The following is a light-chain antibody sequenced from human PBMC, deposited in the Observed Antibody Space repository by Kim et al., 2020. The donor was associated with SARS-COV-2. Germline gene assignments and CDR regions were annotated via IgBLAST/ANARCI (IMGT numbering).Light chain of an antibody. Sequence: GERAIRSCRTSQIVCGHCLAWYQQKPGHAPRLLIYSVSNRATGIPDRFSGSGSGTDFTLTISRLEPEDFAVYYCQQYGSSPFMYSFGQGTKLEI. CDR3: QQYGSSPFMYS. CDR1: QIVCGHC. CDR2: SVS. V-gene: IGKV3-20*01. J-gene: IGKJ2*03.